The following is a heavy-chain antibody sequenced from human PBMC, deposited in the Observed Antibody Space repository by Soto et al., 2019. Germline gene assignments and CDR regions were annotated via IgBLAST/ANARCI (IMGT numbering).Heavy chain of an antibody. J-gene: IGHJ4*02. V-gene: IGHV3-33*02. D-gene: IGHD1-1*01. CDR3: GKDIRPGSIDY. CDR2: IWSHGTDQ. CDR1: GYSITIHG. Sequence: PGGSLRLSCAASGYSITIHGMHWVRQAPGKGLEWVALIWSHGTDQYYADSVRGRFTVSRDTSANTVFLQMHSLRADDTATYYWGKDIRPGSIDYWGQEPRVTVSS.